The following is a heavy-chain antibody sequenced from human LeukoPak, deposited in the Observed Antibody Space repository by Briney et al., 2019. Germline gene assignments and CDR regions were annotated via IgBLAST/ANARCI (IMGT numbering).Heavy chain of an antibody. Sequence: PGGSLRLSCAASGFTFSSYWMSWVRQAPGKGLEWVANIKQDGSEKYYVDSVKGRFTISRDNAKNSLYLQMNSLRAEDTAVYYCARDLHYDFWSGYNPFDYWGQGTLVTASS. D-gene: IGHD3-3*01. V-gene: IGHV3-7*01. CDR2: IKQDGSEK. J-gene: IGHJ4*02. CDR1: GFTFSSYW. CDR3: ARDLHYDFWSGYNPFDY.